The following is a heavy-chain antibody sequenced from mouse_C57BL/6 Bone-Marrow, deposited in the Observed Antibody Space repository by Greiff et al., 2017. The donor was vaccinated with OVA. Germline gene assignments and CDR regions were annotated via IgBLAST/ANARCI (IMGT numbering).Heavy chain of an antibody. CDR3: VRHERGASDYGGMDY. CDR2: IRSKSNNYAT. V-gene: IGHV10-1*01. D-gene: IGHD2-4*01. CDR1: GFSFNTYA. Sequence: EVKLVESGGGLVQPKGSLKLSCAASGFSFNTYAMNWVRQAPGKGLEWVARIRSKSNNYATYYADSVKDRFTISRDDSESMLYLQMNNLKTEDTAMYYCVRHERGASDYGGMDYWGQGTSVTVSS. J-gene: IGHJ4*01.